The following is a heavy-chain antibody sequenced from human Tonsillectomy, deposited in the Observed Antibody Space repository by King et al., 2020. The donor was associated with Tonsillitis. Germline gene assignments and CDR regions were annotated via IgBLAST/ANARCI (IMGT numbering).Heavy chain of an antibody. Sequence: VQLVQSGGGLVQPGGSLRLSCAASGFTFSSYWMSWVRQAPGKGLEWVANIRQDGREKYYVDSVKGRFTIPRDNAKNSLHLQINSLRAEDTAVYYCARPSWGSRWEFDYWGQGTLVTVSS. J-gene: IGHJ4*02. V-gene: IGHV3-7*03. D-gene: IGHD1-26*01. CDR3: ARPSWGSRWEFDY. CDR2: IRQDGREK. CDR1: GFTFSSYW.